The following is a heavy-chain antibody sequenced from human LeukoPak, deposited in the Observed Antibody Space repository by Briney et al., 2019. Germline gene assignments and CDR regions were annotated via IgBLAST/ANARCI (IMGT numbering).Heavy chain of an antibody. CDR2: ISSSSSYI. D-gene: IGHD3-22*01. CDR1: GFTFSSYS. Sequence: GGSLRLSCAASGFTFSSYSMNWVRQAPGKGLEWVSSISSSSSYIYYADSVKGRFTISRDNAKNSLYLQMNSLRAEDTAVYYCARKHYYDSSGYLYGMDVWGQGTTVTVSS. V-gene: IGHV3-21*01. J-gene: IGHJ6*02. CDR3: ARKHYYDSSGYLYGMDV.